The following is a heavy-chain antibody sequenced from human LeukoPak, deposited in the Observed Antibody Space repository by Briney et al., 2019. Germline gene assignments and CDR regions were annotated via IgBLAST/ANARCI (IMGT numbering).Heavy chain of an antibody. CDR3: AKDGED. D-gene: IGHD2-21*01. CDR2: ISGSASDT. V-gene: IGHV3-23*01. Sequence: PAGGSLRLSCGASGFTFSNYAMSWVRQAPGKGLESVSTISGSASDTHYADSVKGRFTISRDNSKNTLYLHMGSLRADDTAVYYCAKDGEDWGQGTLVTVSS. J-gene: IGHJ4*02. CDR1: GFTFSNYA.